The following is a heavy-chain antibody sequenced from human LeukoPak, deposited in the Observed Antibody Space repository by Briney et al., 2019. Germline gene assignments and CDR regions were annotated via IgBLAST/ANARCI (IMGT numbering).Heavy chain of an antibody. CDR1: GFTASSNY. CDR3: ARKTGNDAFDI. J-gene: IGHJ3*02. V-gene: IGHV3-53*01. CDR2: IYSGGST. Sequence: PGGSLRLTCAASGFTASSNYMSWVRQAPGKGLEWVSVIYSGGSTYYADSVKDRFTISRDNSKNTLYLQMNSLRAEDTAVYYCARKTGNDAFDIWGQGTMVTVSS.